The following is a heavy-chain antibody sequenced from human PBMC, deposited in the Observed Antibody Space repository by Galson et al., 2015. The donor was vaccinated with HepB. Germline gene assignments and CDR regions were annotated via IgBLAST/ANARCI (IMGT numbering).Heavy chain of an antibody. CDR1: GYTFTSYA. V-gene: IGHV7-4-1*02. CDR3: ARDGGYSSGWYTGAFDY. Sequence: SVKVSCKASGYTFTSYAMHWVRQAPGQRLEWMGWINTNTGNPTYAQGFTGRFVFSLDTSVSTAYLQISSLKAEDTAVYYCARDGGYSSGWYTGAFDYWGQGTLVTVSS. D-gene: IGHD6-19*01. CDR2: INTNTGNP. J-gene: IGHJ4*02.